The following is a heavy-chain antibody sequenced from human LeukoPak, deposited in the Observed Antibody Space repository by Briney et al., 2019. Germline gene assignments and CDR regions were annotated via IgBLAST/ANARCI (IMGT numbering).Heavy chain of an antibody. Sequence: GASVKVSCKASGGTFSSYAISWVRQAPGQWLEWMGGIIPIFGTANYAQKFQGRVTITADESTSTAYMELSSLRSEDTAVYYCARSQYYYDSSGYYLVDWGQGTLVTVSS. CDR1: GGTFSSYA. CDR3: ARSQYYYDSSGYYLVD. CDR2: IIPIFGTA. J-gene: IGHJ4*02. D-gene: IGHD3-22*01. V-gene: IGHV1-69*13.